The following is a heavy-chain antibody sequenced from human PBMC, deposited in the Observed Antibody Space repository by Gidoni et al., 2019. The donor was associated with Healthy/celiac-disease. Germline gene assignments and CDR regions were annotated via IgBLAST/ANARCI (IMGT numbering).Heavy chain of an antibody. D-gene: IGHD5-18*01. CDR3: AKDGGYSYGYEIDY. CDR2: ISVSGGST. Sequence: EVQLLESGGGLVQPGGSLRLSCSASGFTFSSYAMIWVRQAPGKGLERVSAISVSGGSTYYANSVKGRLTISRDNSKNTRYLQMNSLRAEDTAVYYCAKDGGYSYGYEIDYWGQGTLVTVSS. V-gene: IGHV3-23*01. J-gene: IGHJ4*02. CDR1: GFTFSSYA.